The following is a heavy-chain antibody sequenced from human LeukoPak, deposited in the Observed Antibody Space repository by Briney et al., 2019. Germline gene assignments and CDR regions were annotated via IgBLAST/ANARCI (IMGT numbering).Heavy chain of an antibody. J-gene: IGHJ6*03. Sequence: SETLSLTCTVSGGSISSSSYYWGWIRQPPGKGLEWIGSIYYSGSTYYNPSLKSRVTISVDTSKNQFSLKLSSVTAADTAVYYCARHGTMARGVIITSWHYYYMDVWGKGTTVTVSS. CDR1: GGSISSSSYY. D-gene: IGHD3-10*01. V-gene: IGHV4-39*01. CDR2: IYYSGST. CDR3: ARHGTMARGVIITSWHYYYMDV.